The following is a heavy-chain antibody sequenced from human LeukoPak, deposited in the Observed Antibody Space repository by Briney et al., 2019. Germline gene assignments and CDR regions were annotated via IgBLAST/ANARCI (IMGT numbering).Heavy chain of an antibody. Sequence: SETLSLTCTASGGSISSSSYYWGWIRQPPGKGLEWIGSIYYSGSTYYNPSLKSRVTISVDTSKNQFSLKLSSVTAADTAVYYCASRVWFGELSDFDYWGQGTLVTVSS. D-gene: IGHD3-10*01. CDR1: GGSISSSSYY. J-gene: IGHJ4*02. V-gene: IGHV4-39*01. CDR3: ASRVWFGELSDFDY. CDR2: IYYSGST.